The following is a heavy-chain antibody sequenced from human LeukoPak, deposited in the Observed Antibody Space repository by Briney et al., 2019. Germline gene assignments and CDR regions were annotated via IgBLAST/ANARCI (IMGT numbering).Heavy chain of an antibody. V-gene: IGHV3-33*08. D-gene: IGHD3-16*01. CDR3: GRDSLGGDY. CDR1: GFSFSTFG. J-gene: IGHJ4*02. CDR2: IWNDGSKK. Sequence: GGSLRLSSAASGFSFSTFGMHWARRAPGKGLEWVAVIWNDGSKKFYAESVKGRFTISRDNSQNTLYLQMNRLRAEDTAVYYCGRDSLGGDYWGQGTLVTVSS.